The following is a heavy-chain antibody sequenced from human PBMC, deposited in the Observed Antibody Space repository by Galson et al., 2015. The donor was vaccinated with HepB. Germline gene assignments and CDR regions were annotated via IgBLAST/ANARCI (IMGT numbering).Heavy chain of an antibody. CDR1: GYTFTSYA. CDR2: INAGNGNT. Sequence: SVKVSCKASGYTFTSYAMHWVRQAPGQRLEWMGWINAGNGNTKYSQKFQGRVTITRDTSASTAYMELSSLRSEDTAVYYCARGVLGDGWFDPWGQGTLVTVSS. CDR3: ARGVLGDGWFDP. V-gene: IGHV1-3*01. J-gene: IGHJ5*02. D-gene: IGHD3-16*01.